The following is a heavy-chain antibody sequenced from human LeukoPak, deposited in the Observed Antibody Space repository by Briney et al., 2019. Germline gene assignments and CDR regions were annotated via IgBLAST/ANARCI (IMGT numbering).Heavy chain of an antibody. CDR3: ARVYYSSSYDYWYFDL. V-gene: IGHV4-59*01. CDR2: KDYSGST. Sequence: SETLSLTCTISGGSISRYYWSWIRQPPGKGLEWIGYKDYSGSTNYNRSLKSRVTISVDTSKNQFSLKLSSVTAADTAVYYCARVYYSSSYDYWYFDLWGRGTLVTVSS. J-gene: IGHJ2*01. CDR1: GGSISRYY. D-gene: IGHD6-13*01.